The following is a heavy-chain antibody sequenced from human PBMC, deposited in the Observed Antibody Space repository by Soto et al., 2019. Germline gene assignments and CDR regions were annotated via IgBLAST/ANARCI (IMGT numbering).Heavy chain of an antibody. D-gene: IGHD4-17*01. Sequence: ASVKVSFTASGYTFTNSGISWVRQAPGQGLEWMGLISTDNDNTKYAQHLQDRVSMTTDTSTSTVYMELSSLRSEDTGVYYCAGRTASTTDDYYYGMDVWGQGTTVTVS. CDR1: GYTFTNSG. CDR2: ISTDNDNT. V-gene: IGHV1-18*01. J-gene: IGHJ6*02. CDR3: AGRTASTTDDYYYGMDV.